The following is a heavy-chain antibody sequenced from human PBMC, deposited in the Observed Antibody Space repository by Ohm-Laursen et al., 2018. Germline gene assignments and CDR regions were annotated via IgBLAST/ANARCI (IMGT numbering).Heavy chain of an antibody. J-gene: IGHJ1*01. V-gene: IGHV4-4*07. D-gene: IGHD3-22*01. CDR1: GGSISSYY. CDR3: ASARHYYDSSGYYFLRYFQH. CDR2: IYTSGST. Sequence: GTLSLTCTVSGGSISSYYWSWIRQPAGKGLEWIGRIYTSGSTNYNPSLKSRVTMSVDTSKNQFSLKLSSVTAADTAVYYCASARHYYDSSGYYFLRYFQHWGQGTLVTVSS.